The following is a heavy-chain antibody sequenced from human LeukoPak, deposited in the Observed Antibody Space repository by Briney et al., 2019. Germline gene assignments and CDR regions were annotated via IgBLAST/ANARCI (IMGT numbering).Heavy chain of an antibody. CDR1: VGSISSSGYY. V-gene: IGHV4-39*07. J-gene: IGHJ6*03. Sequence: SETLSLTCTVPVGSISSSGYYWGWIRQPPGKGLEWIGSIYYSGSTYYNPSLKSRVTISVDTSKNQFSLKLSSVTAADTAVYYCARARYYYYNYMDVWGKGTTVTVSS. CDR3: ARARYYYYNYMDV. CDR2: IYYSGST.